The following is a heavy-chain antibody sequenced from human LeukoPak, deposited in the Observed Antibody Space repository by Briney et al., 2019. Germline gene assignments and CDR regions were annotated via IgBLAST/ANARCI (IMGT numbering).Heavy chain of an antibody. D-gene: IGHD1-26*01. CDR3: ARIKGGFQATTYYFDY. Sequence: PGGPLRLSCAAPGFTFSSYWMSWVRQAPGKGLEWVANIKQDGSEKYYVDSVKGRFTISRDNAKNSLYLQMSSLRAEDTAVYYCARIKGGFQATTYYFDYWGQGTLVTVSS. V-gene: IGHV3-7*01. J-gene: IGHJ4*02. CDR1: GFTFSSYW. CDR2: IKQDGSEK.